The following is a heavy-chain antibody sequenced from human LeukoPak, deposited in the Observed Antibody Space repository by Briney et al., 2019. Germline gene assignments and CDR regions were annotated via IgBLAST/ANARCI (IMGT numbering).Heavy chain of an antibody. CDR1: GDSISNDSYY. CDR3: ARQRSWGAGWNYFDY. Sequence: PSQTLSLTCTISGDSISNDSYYWNWIRQPAGKGLEWIGRVYTSGSTNYNPSLKSRVTISVDTSKNQFSLKLSSVTAADTAVYYCARQRSWGAGWNYFDYWGQGTLVTVSS. CDR2: VYTSGST. J-gene: IGHJ4*02. D-gene: IGHD3-16*01. V-gene: IGHV4-61*02.